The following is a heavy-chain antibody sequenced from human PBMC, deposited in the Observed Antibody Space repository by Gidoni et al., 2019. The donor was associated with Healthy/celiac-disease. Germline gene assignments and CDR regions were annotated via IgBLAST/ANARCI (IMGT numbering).Heavy chain of an antibody. J-gene: IGHJ2*01. CDR3: TTDPSITIFGVVPHYWYFDL. D-gene: IGHD3-3*01. V-gene: IGHV3-15*01. CDR2: IKSKTDGGTT. CDR1: GFTFSNAW. Sequence: EVQLVESGGGLVKPGGSLRLSCAASGFTFSNAWMSWVRQAPGKGLEWVGRIKSKTDGGTTDYAAPVKGRFTISRDDSKNTLYLQMNSLKTEDTAVYYCTTDPSITIFGVVPHYWYFDLWGRGTLVTVSS.